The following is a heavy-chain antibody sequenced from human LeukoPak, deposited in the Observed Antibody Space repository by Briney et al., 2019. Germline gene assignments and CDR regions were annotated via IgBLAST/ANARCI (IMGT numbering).Heavy chain of an antibody. J-gene: IGHJ3*02. CDR1: GFTFSSYA. V-gene: IGHV3-23*01. Sequence: QPGGSLRLSCAASGFTFSSYAMSWVRQAPGKGLEWVSAISGSGGSTYYADSVKGRFTISRDNSKNTLYLQMNSLRAEDTALYYCAKDIGAGSYYNGDAFDIWGQGTMVTVSS. CDR2: ISGSGGST. D-gene: IGHD3-10*01. CDR3: AKDIGAGSYYNGDAFDI.